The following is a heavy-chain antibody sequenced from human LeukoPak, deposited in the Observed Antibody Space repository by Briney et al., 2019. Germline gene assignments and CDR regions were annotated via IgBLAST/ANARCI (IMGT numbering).Heavy chain of an antibody. D-gene: IGHD2-15*01. V-gene: IGHV1-2*06. J-gene: IGHJ4*02. Sequence: ASVKVSCKASGYIFIGYYMYWVRQAPRQGLEWMGRINPDSGGTEYAQNLQGRITMTRDTSISTAYMELSRLGSDDTAVYYCARGEACGGGSCVKYWGQGTPVTVSS. CDR3: ARGEACGGGSCVKY. CDR1: GYIFIGYY. CDR2: INPDSGGT.